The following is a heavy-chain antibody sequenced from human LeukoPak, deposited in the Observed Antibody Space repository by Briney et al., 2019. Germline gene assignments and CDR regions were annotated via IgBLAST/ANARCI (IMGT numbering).Heavy chain of an antibody. CDR2: ITPVFATP. CDR3: ASAFIGYSSTCYGLTDV. CDR1: GGSFGNYA. D-gene: IGHD5-12*01. Sequence: SVKVSCKASGGSFGNYAITWVRQAPGQGLEWMGGITPVFATPNYARKFQGRVTITADESTRTTYMELSSLTSEDAAVYYCASAFIGYSSTCYGLTDVWAKGPRSSSP. J-gene: IGHJ6*02. V-gene: IGHV1-69*13.